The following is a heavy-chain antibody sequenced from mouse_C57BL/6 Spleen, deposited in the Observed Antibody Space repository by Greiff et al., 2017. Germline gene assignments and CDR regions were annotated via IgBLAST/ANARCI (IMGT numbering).Heavy chain of an antibody. D-gene: IGHD3-1*01. CDR3: VRQRGYDSWFAY. Sequence: EVQLVESGGGLVQPKGSLKLSCAASGFSFNTYAMNWVRQAPGKGLEWVARIRSKSNNYATYYADSVKDRFTISRDDSESMLYLQMNNLKTEDTAMYYCVRQRGYDSWFAYWGQGTLVTVSA. V-gene: IGHV10-1*01. CDR1: GFSFNTYA. J-gene: IGHJ3*01. CDR2: IRSKSNNYAT.